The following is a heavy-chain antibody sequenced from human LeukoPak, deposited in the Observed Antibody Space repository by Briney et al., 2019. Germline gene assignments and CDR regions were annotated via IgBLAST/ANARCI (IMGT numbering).Heavy chain of an antibody. D-gene: IGHD3-22*01. V-gene: IGHV4-61*02. CDR2: IYTSGST. CDR1: GGSISSSNYY. Sequence: SETLSLTCTVSGGSISSSNYYWSWIRQPAGNGLEWIGRIYTSGSTNYNPSLKSRVTISVDTSKNQFSLKLSSVTAADTAVYYCARLYCFDSSGYYWGKNWFDPWGQGTLVTVSS. CDR3: ARLYCFDSSGYYWGKNWFDP. J-gene: IGHJ5*02.